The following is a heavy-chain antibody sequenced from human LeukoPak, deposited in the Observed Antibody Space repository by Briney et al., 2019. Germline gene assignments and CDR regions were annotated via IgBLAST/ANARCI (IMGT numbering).Heavy chain of an antibody. D-gene: IGHD2-2*01. CDR3: AREYCSSTSCWTDY. CDR1: GGSISSGGYY. J-gene: IGHJ4*02. Sequence: SETLSLTCTVSGGSISSGGYYWSWIRQHLGKGLEWIGYIYYSGSTYYNPSLKSRVTISVDTSKNQFSLKLSSVTAADTAVYYCAREYCSSTSCWTDYWGQGTLVTVSS. V-gene: IGHV4-31*03. CDR2: IYYSGST.